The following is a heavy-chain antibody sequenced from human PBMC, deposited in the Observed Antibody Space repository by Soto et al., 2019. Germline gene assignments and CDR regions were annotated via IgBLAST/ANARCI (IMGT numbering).Heavy chain of an antibody. CDR1: GGSFSGYC. CDR2: INHSGST. J-gene: IGHJ4*01. D-gene: IGHD6-19*01. Sequence: SETLSLTCAVYGGSFSGYCWSWIRQPPGKGLEWIGEINHSGSTNYNPSLKSRVTISVDTSKNQFSLKLSSVTAADTAVYYCAKEITVAGDLDYWGHGTLVTVSS. V-gene: IGHV4-34*01. CDR3: AKEITVAGDLDY.